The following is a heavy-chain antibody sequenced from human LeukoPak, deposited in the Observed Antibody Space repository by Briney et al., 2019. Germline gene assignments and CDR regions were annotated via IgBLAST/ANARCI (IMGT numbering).Heavy chain of an antibody. CDR2: IHYSGST. D-gene: IGHD2-2*01. J-gene: IGHJ3*02. CDR1: GGSISSSRYY. V-gene: IGHV4-39*07. CDR3: VRTRLSDHIVPAVGRADDACDM. Sequence: SETLSLTCTVSGGSISSSRYYWGWIRQPPGKGLEWIGSIHYSGSTYYNPSLKSRVTVSVDTSENQFSLKLSSVAAADTAVYFCVRTRLSDHIVPAVGRADDACDMWGQGTMVTVSS.